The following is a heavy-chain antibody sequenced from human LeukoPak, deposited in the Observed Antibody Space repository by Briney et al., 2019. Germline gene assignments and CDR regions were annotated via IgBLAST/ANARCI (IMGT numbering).Heavy chain of an antibody. J-gene: IGHJ5*02. CDR1: GGSISSSSYY. CDR2: SYYSGST. Sequence: PSETLSLTCTVSGGSISSSSYYWGWIRQPPGKGLEWIGSSYYSGSTYYNPSLKSRVTISVDTSKNQFSLKLSSVTAADTAVYYCARAGIQLWLDGYNWFDPWGQGTLVTVSS. D-gene: IGHD5-18*01. V-gene: IGHV4-39*07. CDR3: ARAGIQLWLDGYNWFDP.